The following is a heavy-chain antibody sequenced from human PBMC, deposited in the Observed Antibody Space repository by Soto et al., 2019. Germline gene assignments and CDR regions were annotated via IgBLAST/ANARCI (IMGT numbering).Heavy chain of an antibody. CDR1: GGSISSGGYY. Sequence: QVQLQESGPGLVKPSQTLSLTCTVSGGSISSGGYYWSWIRQHPGKGLEWIGYIYYSGSTYYNPSLKSRVTISVDTSKNQFSLKVSSVTAADTAVYYCARGHHSSGYCFDYWGQGTLVTVSS. V-gene: IGHV4-31*03. J-gene: IGHJ4*02. D-gene: IGHD3-22*01. CDR3: ARGHHSSGYCFDY. CDR2: IYYSGST.